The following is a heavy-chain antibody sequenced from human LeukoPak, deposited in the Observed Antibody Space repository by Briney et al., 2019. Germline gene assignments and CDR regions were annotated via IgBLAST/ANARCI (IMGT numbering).Heavy chain of an antibody. CDR1: GYTFTSYY. V-gene: IGHV1-46*01. CDR3: ARESHVERDDF. CDR2: INPSGGST. Sequence: GASVKVSCKASGYTFTSYYMHWVRQAPGQGLEWMGIINPSGGSTSYTQKFQGRVTMTRDTSTSTVYMELSSLRSEDTAVYYCARESHVERDDFWGQGTLITVSS. D-gene: IGHD1-1*01. J-gene: IGHJ4*02.